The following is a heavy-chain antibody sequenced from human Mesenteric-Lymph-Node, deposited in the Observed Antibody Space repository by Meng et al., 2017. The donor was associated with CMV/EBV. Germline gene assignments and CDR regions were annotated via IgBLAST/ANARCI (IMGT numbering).Heavy chain of an antibody. Sequence: GESLKISCAASGFSVSTSYMSWVRQAPGKGLEWVAVFYAGGGTFYTVSVKGRFTISRDNSKNTLYLQMNSLRAEDTAVYYCAKGDDSSYRGYHYSGLDVWGQGTTVTVSS. D-gene: IGHD2-2*01. V-gene: IGHV3-53*01. CDR3: AKGDDSSYRGYHYSGLDV. CDR2: FYAGGGT. J-gene: IGHJ6*02. CDR1: GFSVSTSY.